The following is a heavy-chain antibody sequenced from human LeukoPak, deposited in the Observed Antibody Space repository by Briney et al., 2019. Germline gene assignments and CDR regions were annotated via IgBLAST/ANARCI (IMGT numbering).Heavy chain of an antibody. J-gene: IGHJ4*02. D-gene: IGHD3-22*01. CDR2: VYRSGTT. V-gene: IGHV4-38-2*02. CDR3: ARDKSLFYVDSSGYFQARDFDY. Sequence: SETLSLTCTASSLTNGYHWGWIRQSPGKGLEWIGSVYRSGTTYYSPSLTTRVDISIDTSKKQFSLKLSSVTAADTAVYYCARDKSLFYVDSSGYFQARDFDYWGQGILVTVSP. CDR1: SLTNGYH.